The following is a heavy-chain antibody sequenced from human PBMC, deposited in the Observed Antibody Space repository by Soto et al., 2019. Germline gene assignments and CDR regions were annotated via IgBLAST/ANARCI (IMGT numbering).Heavy chain of an antibody. D-gene: IGHD5-12*01. J-gene: IGHJ4*02. Sequence: QLQLQESGSGLVKPSQTLSLTCAVSGDSISSGGYSWNWIRQPPGKGLEWIGYIYYTGGTSYNPSLQSRVTISVDTSKNQFSLKLSSVTAADRAVYYCARDRRDGWIFDSWGQGTLVTVSS. CDR1: GDSISSGGYS. CDR3: ARDRRDGWIFDS. CDR2: IYYTGGT. V-gene: IGHV4-30-2*01.